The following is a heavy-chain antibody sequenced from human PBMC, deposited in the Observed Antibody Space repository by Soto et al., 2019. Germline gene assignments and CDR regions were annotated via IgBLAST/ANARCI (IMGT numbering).Heavy chain of an antibody. CDR1: GGSISSGGYS. D-gene: IGHD1-1*01. Sequence: LSLTCTVSGGSISSGGYSWNWIRQAPGKGLEWIGYIYHSGYTLYNPSLKGRVTISVDKSKNHFSLNLTSVTAADTAVYYCARDQLEGNWFDPWGPGTLVTVSS. J-gene: IGHJ5*02. CDR2: IYHSGYT. V-gene: IGHV4-30-2*01. CDR3: ARDQLEGNWFDP.